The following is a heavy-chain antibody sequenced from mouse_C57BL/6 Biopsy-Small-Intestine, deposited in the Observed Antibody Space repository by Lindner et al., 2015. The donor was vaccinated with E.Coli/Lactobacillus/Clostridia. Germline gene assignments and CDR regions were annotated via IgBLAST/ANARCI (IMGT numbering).Heavy chain of an antibody. CDR2: ISTYNGKT. V-gene: IGHV14-3*01. CDR3: ARDLNSGWRYALDP. Sequence: SVKVSCKASGYSFKSYNMNWVRQAPGQGLEWMGWISTYNGKTYYTPKFQGRVTMTADTSASTVLLEVRGLRSDDTAIYYCARDLNSGWRYALDPWGQGTRVTVSS. D-gene: IGHD1-3*01. CDR1: GYSFKSYN. J-gene: IGHJ4*01.